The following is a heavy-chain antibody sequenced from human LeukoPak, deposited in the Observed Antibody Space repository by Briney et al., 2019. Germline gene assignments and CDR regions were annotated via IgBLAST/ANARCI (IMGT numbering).Heavy chain of an antibody. CDR1: GGSISSYH. J-gene: IGHJ4*02. Sequence: PSETLSLTCTVSGGSISSYHWSWIRQAAGKGLEWIGRIYTSGSTKYNPSLKSRVTMSVDTSKNQISLKLSSVTAADTAVYYCARAALMTTPTTDLYYFDYWGQGTLVTVSS. V-gene: IGHV4-4*07. CDR2: IYTSGST. CDR3: ARAALMTTPTTDLYYFDY. D-gene: IGHD3-16*01.